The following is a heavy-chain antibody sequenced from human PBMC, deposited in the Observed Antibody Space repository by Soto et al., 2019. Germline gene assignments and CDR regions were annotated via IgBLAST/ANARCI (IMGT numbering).Heavy chain of an antibody. CDR2: VYHSGST. J-gene: IGHJ4*02. CDR1: GGSFKSGSYS. V-gene: IGHV4-39*07. CDR3: AGLLAVAGVYYFDY. D-gene: IGHD6-19*01. Sequence: PSETLSLTCTVSGGSFKSGSYSWSWIRQPPGKGLEWIGEVYHSGSTNYNPSLKSRVTISVDKSKNQFSLKLSSVTAADTAVYYCAGLLAVAGVYYFDYWGQGTLVTVSS.